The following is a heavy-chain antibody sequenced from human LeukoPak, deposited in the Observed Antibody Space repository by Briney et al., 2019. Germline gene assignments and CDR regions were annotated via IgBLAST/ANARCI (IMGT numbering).Heavy chain of an antibody. J-gene: IGHJ3*02. CDR1: GGTFSSYA. D-gene: IGHD2-2*01. CDR2: IIPIFGTA. CDR3: ARVIGYCSSTSCCDAFDI. V-gene: IGHV1-69*05. Sequence: GASVKVSCKASGGTFSSYAISWVRQAPGQGLEWMGGIIPIFGTANYAQKFQGRVTITTDESTSTAYMELSSLRSEDTAVYYCARVIGYCSSTSCCDAFDIWGQGTMVTVSS.